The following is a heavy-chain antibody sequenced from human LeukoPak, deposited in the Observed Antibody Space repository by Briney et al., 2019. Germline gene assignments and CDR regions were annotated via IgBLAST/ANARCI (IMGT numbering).Heavy chain of an antibody. CDR3: ARLVGSGKWDFDY. Sequence: ASVKVSCKASGYTFTNYGISWVRQAPGQGLEWMGWISGYNGDTNYAQKLRGRVTMTTDTSTSTAYMEVRSLRSDDTAVYYCARLVGSGKWDFDYWGQGTLVTVSS. V-gene: IGHV1-18*01. CDR2: ISGYNGDT. CDR1: GYTFTNYG. J-gene: IGHJ4*02. D-gene: IGHD3-10*01.